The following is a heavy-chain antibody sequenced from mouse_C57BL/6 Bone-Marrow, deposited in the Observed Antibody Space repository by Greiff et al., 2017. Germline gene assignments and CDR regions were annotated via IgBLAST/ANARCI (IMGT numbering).Heavy chain of an antibody. J-gene: IGHJ2*01. CDR3: TREGATAFDY. CDR1: GFTFSSYA. Sequence: EVQRVESGAGLVKPGGSLKLSCAASGFTFSSYAMSWVRQTPEKRLEWVAYISSGVDYIYYADTVKGRFTISRDNARNTLYLQMSSLKSEDTAMYYCTREGATAFDYWGQGTTLTVSS. CDR2: ISSGVDYI. V-gene: IGHV5-9-1*02. D-gene: IGHD1-2*01.